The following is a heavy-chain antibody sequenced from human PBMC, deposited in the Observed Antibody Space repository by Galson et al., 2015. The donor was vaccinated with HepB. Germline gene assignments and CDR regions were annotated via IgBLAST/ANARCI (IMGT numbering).Heavy chain of an antibody. CDR3: ARDRLGEEQLDAFDI. CDR2: ISYDGSNK. V-gene: IGHV3-30*04. Sequence: SLRLSCAASGFTFSSYAMHWVRQAPGKGLEWVAVISYDGSNKYYADSVKGRFTISRDNSKNTLYLQMNSLRAEDTAVYYCARDRLGEEQLDAFDIWGQGTMVTVSS. CDR1: GFTFSSYA. D-gene: IGHD3-16*01. J-gene: IGHJ3*02.